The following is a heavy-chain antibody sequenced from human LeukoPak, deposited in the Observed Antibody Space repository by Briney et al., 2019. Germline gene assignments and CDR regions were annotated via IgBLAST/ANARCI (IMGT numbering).Heavy chain of an antibody. J-gene: IGHJ4*02. CDR3: ASASSHRIAAGGDF. CDR2: INGDGGSR. CDR1: GFTFSTYW. Sequence: GGSLRLSCAASGFTFSTYWMHWVRQAPGKGLVWVSRINGDGGSRNYADSVKGRFTISRDNARNTLYLRMNSLRVEDTAVYYCASASSHRIAAGGDFWGQGTLVTVSS. D-gene: IGHD6-13*01. V-gene: IGHV3-74*01.